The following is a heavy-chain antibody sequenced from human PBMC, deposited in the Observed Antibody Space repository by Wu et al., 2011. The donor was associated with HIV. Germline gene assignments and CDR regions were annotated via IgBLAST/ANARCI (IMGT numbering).Heavy chain of an antibody. CDR3: ARELRARAAAAKGNAFDI. V-gene: IGHV1-69*06. J-gene: IGHJ3*02. CDR2: IIPIFGTA. CDR1: GGTFSSYA. D-gene: IGHD6-13*01. Sequence: QVQLVQSGAEVKKPGSSVKVSCKASGGTFSSYAISWVRQAPGQGLEWMGRIIPIFGTANYAQKFQGRVTITADKSTSTAYMELSSLRSEDTAVYYCARELRARAAAAKGNAFDIWGQGTMVTVSS.